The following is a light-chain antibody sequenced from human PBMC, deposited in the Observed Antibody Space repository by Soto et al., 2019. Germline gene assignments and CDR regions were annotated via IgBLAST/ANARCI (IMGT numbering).Light chain of an antibody. CDR2: KVS. V-gene: IGLV2-14*01. CDR3: SSYTSSVTLV. Sequence: QSALTQPDSVSGSPGQSITISCTGTSSDVGGYNFVSWYRQHPGKAPKLMIYKVSNRPSGVSYRFSGSKSGNTASLTISGLQAEDEADYYCSSYTSSVTLVVGGGTKVTVL. J-gene: IGLJ2*01. CDR1: SSDVGGYNF.